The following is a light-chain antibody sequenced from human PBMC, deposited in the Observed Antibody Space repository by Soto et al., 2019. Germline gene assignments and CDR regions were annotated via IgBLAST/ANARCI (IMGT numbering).Light chain of an antibody. CDR1: QSVTSSY. J-gene: IGKJ1*01. Sequence: EIVLTQSPDTLSLSPGERATLSCRASQSVTSSYLAWYQQKPGQAPRLLIFGASNRATGIPDRFSGSGSGTDFTLTINGLEPEDFAVYSCHQYSASPRTFGQGTKVEIK. V-gene: IGKV3-20*01. CDR2: GAS. CDR3: HQYSASPRT.